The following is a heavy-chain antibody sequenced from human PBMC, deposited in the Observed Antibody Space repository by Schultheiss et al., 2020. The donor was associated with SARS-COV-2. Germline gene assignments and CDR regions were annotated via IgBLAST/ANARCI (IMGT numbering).Heavy chain of an antibody. CDR1: GGSISSSSYY. Sequence: SETLSLTCTVSGGSISSSSYYWGWIRQPPGKGLEWIGYIYYSGSTYYNPSLKSRVTISVDTSKNQFSLKLSSVTAADTAVYYCARGRSPDWYFDLWGRGSLVTVSS. V-gene: IGHV4-31*03. J-gene: IGHJ2*01. CDR2: IYYSGST. CDR3: ARGRSPDWYFDL. D-gene: IGHD1-26*01.